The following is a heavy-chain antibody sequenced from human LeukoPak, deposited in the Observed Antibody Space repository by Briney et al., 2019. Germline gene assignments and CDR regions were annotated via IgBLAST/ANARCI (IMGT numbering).Heavy chain of an antibody. CDR2: ISSSSSYI. CDR1: GFTFSSYS. CDR3: ARDAGYYDFWSGPDYFDY. V-gene: IGHV3-21*01. J-gene: IGHJ4*02. Sequence: GGSLRLSCAASGFTFSSYSMNWVRQAPGKGLEWVSSISSSSSYIYYADSVKGRFTISRDNAKNSLYLQMNSLRAEDTAVYYCARDAGYYDFWSGPDYFDYWGQGTLVTVSS. D-gene: IGHD3-3*01.